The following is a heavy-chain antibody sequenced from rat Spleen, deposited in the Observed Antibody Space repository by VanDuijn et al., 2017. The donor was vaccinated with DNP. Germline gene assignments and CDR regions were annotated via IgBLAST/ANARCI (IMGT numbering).Heavy chain of an antibody. J-gene: IGHJ2*01. V-gene: IGHV3-3*01. D-gene: IGHD4-2*01. CDR2: INSAGTT. Sequence: EVHLQESGPGLVKPSQSLSLTCSVTGFSITSNYWAWIRKLPGNKMEWMGYINSAGTTYYNPSLKSRISITRDTSKNQFFLQVTSVTSEDTATYYCARWSDYFDYWGQGVMVTVSS. CDR1: GFSITSNY. CDR3: ARWSDYFDY.